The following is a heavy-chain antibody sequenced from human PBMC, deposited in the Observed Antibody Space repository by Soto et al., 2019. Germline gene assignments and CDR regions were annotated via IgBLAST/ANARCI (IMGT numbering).Heavy chain of an antibody. CDR1: GGSFSGYY. J-gene: IGHJ6*03. Sequence: SETLSLTCAVYGGSFSGYYWSWIRQPPGKGLEWIGEINHSGSTNYNPSLKSRVTISVDTSKNQFSLKLSSVTAADTAVYYCARGALKGIAVKNYMDVWGKGTTVTVS. CDR2: INHSGST. CDR3: ARGALKGIAVKNYMDV. V-gene: IGHV4-34*01. D-gene: IGHD6-19*01.